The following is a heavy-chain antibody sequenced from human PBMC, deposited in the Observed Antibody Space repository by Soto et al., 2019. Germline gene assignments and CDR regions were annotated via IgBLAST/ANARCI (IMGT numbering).Heavy chain of an antibody. V-gene: IGHV2-5*02. CDR3: PKASPQYIWGGYRSFYFDY. CDR2: IYWDDDK. D-gene: IGHD3-16*02. Sequence: QITLKESGPTLVNPTQTLTLTCTFSGFSLSTSGVGVGWIRQPPGKALEWLALIYWDDDKRYSPSLKSRLTITKDTSKNQVVLTMTNMDPVDTATYYCPKASPQYIWGGYRSFYFDYWGQGTLVTVSS. J-gene: IGHJ4*02. CDR1: GFSLSTSGVG.